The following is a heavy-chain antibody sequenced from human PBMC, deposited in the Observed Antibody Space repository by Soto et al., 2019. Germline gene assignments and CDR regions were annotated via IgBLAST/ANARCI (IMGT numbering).Heavy chain of an antibody. CDR3: ARGYSGYDQKVDAFDI. D-gene: IGHD5-12*01. Sequence: PSETLSLTCAVYGGSFSGYYWSWIRQPPGKGLEWIGEINHSGSTNYNPSLKSRVTISVDTSKNQFSLKLSSVTAADTAVYYCARGYSGYDQKVDAFDIWGQGTMVTVSS. J-gene: IGHJ3*02. CDR2: INHSGST. V-gene: IGHV4-34*01. CDR1: GGSFSGYY.